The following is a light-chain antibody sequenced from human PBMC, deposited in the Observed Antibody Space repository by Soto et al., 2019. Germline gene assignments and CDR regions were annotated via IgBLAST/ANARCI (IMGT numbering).Light chain of an antibody. CDR2: DAS. Sequence: IQLTQTPSSLSASVGDRVTINCRASQAISNYLAWYQQKPGKAPNLLIYDASTLHSGVPSRFSGSVSGTDFTLTISSLQPEDFATYYCQQVNSYPNTFGQGTRLEIK. J-gene: IGKJ5*01. V-gene: IGKV1-9*01. CDR3: QQVNSYPNT. CDR1: QAISNY.